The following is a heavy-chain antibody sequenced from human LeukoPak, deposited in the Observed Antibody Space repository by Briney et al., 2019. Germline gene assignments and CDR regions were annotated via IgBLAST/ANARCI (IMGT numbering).Heavy chain of an antibody. CDR1: GFTFSSYS. Sequence: GGSLRLSCAASGFTFSSYSMNWVRQAPGKGLEWISYISGSSSTIYYADSVKGRFTISRDNAKNTLYLQMNSLRAEDTAVYYCARVTIGDYYYYYMDVWGKGTTVTVSS. CDR3: ARVTIGDYYYYYMDV. D-gene: IGHD4-23*01. CDR2: ISGSSSTI. V-gene: IGHV3-48*01. J-gene: IGHJ6*03.